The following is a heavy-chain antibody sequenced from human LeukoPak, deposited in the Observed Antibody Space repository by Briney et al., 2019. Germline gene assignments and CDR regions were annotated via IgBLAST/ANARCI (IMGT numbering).Heavy chain of an antibody. CDR3: ARGLVTRGYSYELDY. CDR2: ISAYNGIT. V-gene: IGHV1-18*01. CDR1: GYTFTSYG. Sequence: ASVKVSCKASGYTFTSYGISWVRQAPGQGLEWMGWISAYNGITNYAQKFQGRVTMTRNTSISTAYMELSSLRSEDTAVYYCARGLVTRGYSYELDYWGQGTLVTVSS. J-gene: IGHJ4*02. D-gene: IGHD5-18*01.